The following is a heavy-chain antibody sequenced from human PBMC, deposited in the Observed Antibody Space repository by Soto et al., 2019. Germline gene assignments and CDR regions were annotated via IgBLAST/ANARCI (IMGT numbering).Heavy chain of an antibody. J-gene: IGHJ4*02. CDR3: GRTCSGGTCSFDY. CDR2: INSDRSSI. Sequence: SGGSLRLSCAASGFTFSSYWMHWVRQAPGKGLEWVSRINSDRSSISYADSVKGRFTISRDNAKNTLYLQMNSLRAEDTAVYYCGRTCSGGTCSFDYWGQETLVTVSS. V-gene: IGHV3-74*01. D-gene: IGHD2-15*01. CDR1: GFTFSSYW.